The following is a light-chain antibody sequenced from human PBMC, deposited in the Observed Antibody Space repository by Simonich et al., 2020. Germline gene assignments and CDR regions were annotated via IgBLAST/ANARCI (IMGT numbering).Light chain of an antibody. Sequence: QSALPQPASVSGSPGQSITTSCTGTSSDVGSYKLVSWYQQHPGKAPKPMIYEGSKRPSGVSNRFAGSKSGNTASLTISGLQAEDEADYYCCSYAGSSTFVVFGGGTKLTVL. CDR2: EGS. V-gene: IGLV2-23*03. CDR3: CSYAGSSTFVV. J-gene: IGLJ2*01. CDR1: SSDVGSYKL.